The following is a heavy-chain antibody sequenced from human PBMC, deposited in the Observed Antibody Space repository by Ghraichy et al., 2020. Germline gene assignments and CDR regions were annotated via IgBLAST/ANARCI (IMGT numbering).Heavy chain of an antibody. CDR2: ISSSSNYI. D-gene: IGHD3-9*01. Sequence: GGLRLSCAASGFIFTSYSMNWVRQAPGKGLEWVSSISSSSNYIYYADSVKGRFTTSRDNADNSLYLQMDSLRAEDTALYYCARDGDILTGERYYQGMDVWGQGTTVTVSS. CDR3: ARDGDILTGERYYQGMDV. V-gene: IGHV3-21*01. CDR1: GFIFTSYS. J-gene: IGHJ6*02.